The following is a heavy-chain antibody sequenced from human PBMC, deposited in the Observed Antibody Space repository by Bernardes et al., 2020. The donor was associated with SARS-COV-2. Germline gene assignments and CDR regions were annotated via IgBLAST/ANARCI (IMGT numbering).Heavy chain of an antibody. CDR2: IAGDGTSV. CDR3: ARDLYYYGMDV. V-gene: IGHV3-74*03. J-gene: IGHJ6*02. Sequence: GGSLRLSCGASGITFNKLWMHWVRQAPGEGLVWVARIAGDGTSVTYADSVKGRFTISRDNAKNTLYLQMNSLRAEDTAVYYCARDLYYYGMDVWGQGTTVTVSS. CDR1: GITFNKLW.